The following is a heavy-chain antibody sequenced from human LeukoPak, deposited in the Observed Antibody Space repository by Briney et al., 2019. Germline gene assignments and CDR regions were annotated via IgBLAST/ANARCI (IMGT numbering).Heavy chain of an antibody. Sequence: SETLSLTCTVSGGSISSSSYYWGWIRQPPGKGLEWIGSIYYSGSTYYNPSLKSRVTISVDTSKNQFSLKLSSVTAADTAVYYCARVSGSGRIDYWGQGTLVTVSS. D-gene: IGHD3-10*01. CDR3: ARVSGSGRIDY. J-gene: IGHJ4*02. CDR2: IYYSGST. V-gene: IGHV4-39*07. CDR1: GGSISSSSYY.